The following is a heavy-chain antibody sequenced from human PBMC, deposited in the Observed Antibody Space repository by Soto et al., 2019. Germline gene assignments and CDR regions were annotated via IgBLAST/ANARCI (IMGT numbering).Heavy chain of an antibody. J-gene: IGHJ4*02. CDR2: ISYDGSNK. D-gene: IGHD3-22*01. V-gene: IGHV3-30-3*01. CDR1: GFTFSGYA. CDR3: ARDYVRGSSGYYYGY. Sequence: PGGSLRLSCAASGFTFSGYAMHWVRQAPGKGLEWVAVISYDGSNKYYADSVKGRFTISRDNSKNTLYLQMNSLRAEDTAVYYCARDYVRGSSGYYYGYWGQGTLVTVSS.